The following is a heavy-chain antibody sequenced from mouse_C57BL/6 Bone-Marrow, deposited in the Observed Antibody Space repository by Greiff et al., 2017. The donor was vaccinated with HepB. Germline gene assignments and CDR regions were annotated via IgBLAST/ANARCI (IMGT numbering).Heavy chain of an antibody. CDR1: GYTFTDYY. J-gene: IGHJ3*01. D-gene: IGHD2-4*01. CDR2: INPNNGGT. V-gene: IGHV1-26*01. Sequence: EVQLQQSGPELVKPGASVKISCKASGYTFTDYYMNWVKQSHGKSLEWIGDINPNNGGTSYNQKFKGKATLTVDKSSSTAYMELRSLTSEDSAVYYCASSYDYDWAWFAYWGQGTLVTVSA. CDR3: ASSYDYDWAWFAY.